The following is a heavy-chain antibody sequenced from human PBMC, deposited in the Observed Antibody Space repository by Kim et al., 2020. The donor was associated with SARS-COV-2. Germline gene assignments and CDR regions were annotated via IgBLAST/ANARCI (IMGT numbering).Heavy chain of an antibody. V-gene: IGHV3-21*01. J-gene: IGHJ4*02. CDR1: GFTFSSYS. CDR2: ISSSSSYI. Sequence: GGSLRLSCAASGFTFSSYSMNWVRQAPGKGLEWVSSISSSSSYIYYADSVKGRFTISRDNAKNSLYLQMNSLRAEDTAVYYCARDIVATMRANDYWGQGTLVTVSS. D-gene: IGHD5-12*01. CDR3: ARDIVATMRANDY.